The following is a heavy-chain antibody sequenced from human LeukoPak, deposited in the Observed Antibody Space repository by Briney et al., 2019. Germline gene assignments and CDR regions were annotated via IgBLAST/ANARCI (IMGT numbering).Heavy chain of an antibody. CDR2: VGGSGGDT. CDR1: GFTFSNYA. CDR3: AKADGSPSYGAFDA. J-gene: IGHJ3*01. V-gene: IGHV3-23*01. Sequence: TGGSLRLSCAASGFTFSNYAMSWVRQAPEKGLEWVSSVGGSGGDTFYADSVKGRFTISRDNSKNTLYLQLNSLRAEDTAVYYCAKADGSPSYGAFDAWGQGTKVTVSS. D-gene: IGHD3-10*01.